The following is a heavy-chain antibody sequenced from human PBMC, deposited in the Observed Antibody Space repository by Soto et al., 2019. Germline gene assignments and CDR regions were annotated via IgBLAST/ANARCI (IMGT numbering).Heavy chain of an antibody. CDR2: ISGTSETI. CDR3: ATGYCRSDHCHFTH. Sequence: DVQLVESGGGLVKPGGSLRLSCAASGFNFHTYTMTWVRQAPGKGLEWVSYISGTSETIFYADSVKGRFTISRDNAKNSLYLQLNSLRDEETAVYYCATGYCRSDHCHFTHWGQGTLVTVSS. CDR1: GFNFHTYT. V-gene: IGHV3-48*02. D-gene: IGHD2-2*03. J-gene: IGHJ4*02.